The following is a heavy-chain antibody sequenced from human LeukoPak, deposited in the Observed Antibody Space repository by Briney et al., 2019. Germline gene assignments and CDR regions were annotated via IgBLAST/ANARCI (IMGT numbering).Heavy chain of an antibody. D-gene: IGHD6-13*01. CDR3: AKQVAAAGTYYYYGMDV. V-gene: IGHV3-21*01. CDR2: ISSSSSYI. J-gene: IGHJ6*02. Sequence: GGSLRLSCAASGFTFSSYSMNWVRQAPGKGLEWVSSISSSSSYIYYADSVKGRFTISRDNAKNSLYLQMNSLRAEDTAVYYCAKQVAAAGTYYYYGMDVWGQGTTVTVSS. CDR1: GFTFSSYS.